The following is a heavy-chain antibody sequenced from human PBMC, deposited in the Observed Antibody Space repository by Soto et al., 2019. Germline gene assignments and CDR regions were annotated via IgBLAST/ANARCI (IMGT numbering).Heavy chain of an antibody. D-gene: IGHD1-26*01. CDR3: ADGGRYPYY. Sequence: EVQLLESGGDLVQPGGSLRLSCAASGFSFSSYAMGWVRQAPGKGLDWVSSISAGGDGTYYADSVKGRFTISRDNSKNTVYLQMTSLRADDTALYYCADGGRYPYYWGPGTLVTVSS. V-gene: IGHV3-23*01. CDR2: ISAGGDGT. CDR1: GFSFSSYA. J-gene: IGHJ4*02.